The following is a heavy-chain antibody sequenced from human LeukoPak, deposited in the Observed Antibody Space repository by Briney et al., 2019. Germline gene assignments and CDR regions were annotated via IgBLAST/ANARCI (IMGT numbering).Heavy chain of an antibody. Sequence: PSETLSLTCTVSGGSISSTNYYWGWIRQPPGKGLEWIGSIYNSGSTYYNPSLKSRVIVSLDTSKNQFSLRLTSVTAADTAVYYCARASKLVYYYYYYMDVWGKGTTVTVSS. CDR2: IYNSGST. CDR3: ARASKLVYYYYYYMDV. J-gene: IGHJ6*03. CDR1: GGSISSTNYY. D-gene: IGHD6-6*01. V-gene: IGHV4-39*07.